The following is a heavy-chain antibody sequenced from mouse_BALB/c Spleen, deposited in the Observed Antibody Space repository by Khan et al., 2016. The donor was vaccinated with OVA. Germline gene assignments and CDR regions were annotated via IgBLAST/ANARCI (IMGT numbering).Heavy chain of an antibody. CDR1: GFTFTSYG. CDR3: ATSYFYGYYLDN. Sequence: EVELVESGGGLVQPGGSLKLSCAASGFTFTSYGMHWIRQAPEKGLEWVAYISGDSNTPHYADKVKGRFAFSRDNPKNTLFLQMTSLKSEDTAMYYCATSYFYGYYLDNWGQGTTLTVS. D-gene: IGHD1-1*01. J-gene: IGHJ2*01. CDR2: ISGDSNTP. V-gene: IGHV5-17*02.